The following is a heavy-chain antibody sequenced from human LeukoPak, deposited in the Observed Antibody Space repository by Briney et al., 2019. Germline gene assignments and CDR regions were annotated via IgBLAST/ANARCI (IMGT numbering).Heavy chain of an antibody. CDR1: GYSLSSGYS. CDR2: IYNSGST. Sequence: SETLSLTCTVSGYSLSSGYSWGWIRQPPGKGLEWIGRIYNSGSTYYNPSLKSLVTLSVDTSKNQFSLQLNSVTAADTAVYFCARDGPDDSGAFHFGGQGTMVTVSS. D-gene: IGHD3-22*01. V-gene: IGHV4-38-2*02. CDR3: ARDGPDDSGAFHF. J-gene: IGHJ3*01.